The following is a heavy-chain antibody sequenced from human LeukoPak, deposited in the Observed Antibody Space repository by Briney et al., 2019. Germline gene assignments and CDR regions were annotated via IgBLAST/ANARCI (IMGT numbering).Heavy chain of an antibody. Sequence: GGPLRLSWAASAFTFSPLGMNWVRQAPGSGLEWVSYISSGSSTTYYADSVKGRFTTSRDNAKNSLYLQVNSLRDEDTAVYYCARGRGLTLSYHYFDYWGQGTLVTVSS. V-gene: IGHV3-48*02. J-gene: IGHJ4*02. CDR2: ISSGSSTT. CDR1: AFTFSPLG. D-gene: IGHD3-10*01. CDR3: ARGRGLTLSYHYFDY.